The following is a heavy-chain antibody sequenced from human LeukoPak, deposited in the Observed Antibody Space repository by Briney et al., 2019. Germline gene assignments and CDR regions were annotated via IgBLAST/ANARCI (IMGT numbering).Heavy chain of an antibody. CDR1: GFTFSSYA. CDR2: ISGSGGTT. CDR3: AKDRTGVTRGVDH. Sequence: GGSLRLSCAASGFTFSSYAISWVRQAPGKGLEWVSAISGSGGTTYYADSVKGRFTISRDNSKNTLYLQMNSLRAEDTAVYYCAKDRTGVTRGVDHWGQGTLVTVSS. D-gene: IGHD4-23*01. J-gene: IGHJ4*02. V-gene: IGHV3-23*01.